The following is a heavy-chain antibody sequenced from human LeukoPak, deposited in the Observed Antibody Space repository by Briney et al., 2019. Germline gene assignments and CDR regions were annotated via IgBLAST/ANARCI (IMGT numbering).Heavy chain of an antibody. V-gene: IGHV1-8*01. Sequence: ASVKVSCRASGYTFTKYDMNWLRQATGLGLEWMGWTNPGSGNAGYAQKFQGRVTMTRDMSTSTVYMELSSLRSEDTAVYYCASHQGPQYYYYTDVWGKGTTVTVSS. J-gene: IGHJ6*03. CDR3: ASHQGPQYYYYTDV. D-gene: IGHD2-2*01. CDR2: TNPGSGNA. CDR1: GYTFTKYD.